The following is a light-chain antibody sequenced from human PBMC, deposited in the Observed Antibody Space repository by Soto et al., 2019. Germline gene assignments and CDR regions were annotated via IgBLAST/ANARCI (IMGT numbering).Light chain of an antibody. V-gene: IGLV2-8*01. CDR2: EVT. CDR1: SSDVGGYNY. CDR3: SSYAGSNNLV. J-gene: IGLJ2*01. Sequence: QSVLTQPPSASGSPGQSVTISCTGTSSDVGGYNYVSWYQQHPGKAPKLMIHEVTKRPSGVPDRFSGSKSGNTASLTASGLQAEDEADYYCSSYAGSNNLVFGGGTKLTVL.